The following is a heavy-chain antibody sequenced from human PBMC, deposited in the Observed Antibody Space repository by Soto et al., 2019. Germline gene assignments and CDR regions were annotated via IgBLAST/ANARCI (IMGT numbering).Heavy chain of an antibody. Sequence: GGSLRLSCIASGFTFRNYAMAWARQAPGEDLEWVSAIGTSGTPTLYADSVKSRFSISRDDSRNTVSLQMNSLGVEDTATYYCTRILWSSRRDALDIWGQGTTVTVSS. J-gene: IGHJ6*02. CDR3: TRILWSSRRDALDI. D-gene: IGHD2-21*01. V-gene: IGHV3-23*01. CDR2: IGTSGTPT. CDR1: GFTFRNYA.